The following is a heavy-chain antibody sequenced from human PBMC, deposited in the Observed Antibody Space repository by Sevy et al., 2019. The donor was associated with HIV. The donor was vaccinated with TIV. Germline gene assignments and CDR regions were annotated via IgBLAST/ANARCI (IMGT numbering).Heavy chain of an antibody. J-gene: IGHJ4*02. CDR2: IKSKTDGGTT. CDR3: TTEYCSGSSCYSRYY. V-gene: IGHV3-15*01. D-gene: IGHD2-2*01. Sequence: GGSLRLSCAASGFTFSNAWMIWVRQAPGKGLEWIGRIKSKTDGGTTDYAAPVKGRFTISRDDSKNTLYLQMNSLKTEDTAVYYCTTEYCSGSSCYSRYYWGQRTLVTVSS. CDR1: GFTFSNAW.